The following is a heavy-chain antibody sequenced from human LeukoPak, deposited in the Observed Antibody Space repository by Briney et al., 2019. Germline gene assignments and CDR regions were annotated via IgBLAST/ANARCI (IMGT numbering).Heavy chain of an antibody. V-gene: IGHV3-23*01. CDR3: AIVLFSEMERLLYSVQ. CDR2: ISDSSGNT. D-gene: IGHD3-3*01. CDR1: GLTFSSYA. J-gene: IGHJ4*02. Sequence: GGSLRLSCAASGLTFSSYAMRWVRQAPGKGLEGVAGISDSSGNTYYEDSVKGRFTISRDNSKNTLYLQMNSLRAQDTAVYYCAIVLFSEMERLLYSVQWGRGTLVTVSS.